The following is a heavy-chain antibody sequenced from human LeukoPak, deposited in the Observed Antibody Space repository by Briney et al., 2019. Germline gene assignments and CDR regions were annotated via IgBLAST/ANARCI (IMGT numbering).Heavy chain of an antibody. CDR3: ARVVLYYYDSSPDY. J-gene: IGHJ4*02. CDR2: ISAYNGNT. V-gene: IGHV1-18*01. Sequence: ASVKVSCKASGGTFSSYAISWVRQAPGQGLEWMGWISAYNGNTNYAQKLQGRVTMTTDTSTSTAYMELRSLRSDDTAVYYCARVVLYYYDSSPDYWGQGTLVTVSS. D-gene: IGHD3-22*01. CDR1: GGTFSSYA.